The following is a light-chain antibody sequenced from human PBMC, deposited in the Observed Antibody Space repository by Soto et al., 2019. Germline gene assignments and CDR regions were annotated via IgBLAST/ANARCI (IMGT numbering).Light chain of an antibody. Sequence: EIVLTQSPGTLSLSPGERATLSCRASQSVSSNKLAWYQQKPGQAPRLLIYGASGRATGIPDRFSGSGSGTDFTLTISRLEPEDFAVYYCQVFDGSLWTFGQGTKVDNK. CDR1: QSVSSNK. J-gene: IGKJ1*01. V-gene: IGKV3-20*01. CDR2: GAS. CDR3: QVFDGSLWT.